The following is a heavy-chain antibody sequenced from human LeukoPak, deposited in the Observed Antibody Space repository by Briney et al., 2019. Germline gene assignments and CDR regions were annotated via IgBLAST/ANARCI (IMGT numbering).Heavy chain of an antibody. CDR2: IYYSGST. J-gene: IGHJ4*02. CDR1: GGSISSYY. Sequence: SETLSLTCTVSGGSISSYYWSWIRQPPGKGLEWIGYIYYSGSTNYNPSLKSRVTISVDTSKNQFSLKLSSVTAADTAVYYCARIVDTAMVSKAYYFDYWGQGTLVTVSS. CDR3: ARIVDTAMVSKAYYFDY. D-gene: IGHD5-18*01. V-gene: IGHV4-59*01.